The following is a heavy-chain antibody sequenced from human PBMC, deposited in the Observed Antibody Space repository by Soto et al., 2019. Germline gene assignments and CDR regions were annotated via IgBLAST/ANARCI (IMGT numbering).Heavy chain of an antibody. CDR2: ISAHNGNT. Sequence: QVHLVQSGAEVKKPGASVKVSCKGSGYAFTTYGITWVRQAPGQGLEWMGWISAHNGNTNYAQKLQGRVTVTRDTTKSTGYMELRGLISDDTAGDYWGIRKYGDYWGRGALVTVYS. V-gene: IGHV1-18*01. D-gene: IGHD1-20*01. CDR3: GIRKYGDY. J-gene: IGHJ4*02. CDR1: GYAFTTYG.